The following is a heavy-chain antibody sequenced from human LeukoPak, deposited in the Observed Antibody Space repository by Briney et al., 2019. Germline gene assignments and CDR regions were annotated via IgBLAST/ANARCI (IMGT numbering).Heavy chain of an antibody. CDR1: GFTFSSYA. V-gene: IGHV3-23*01. CDR2: ISGSGGST. D-gene: IGHD1-26*01. Sequence: PGGSLRLSCAASGFTFSSYAMSWVRQAPGKGLEWVSAISGSGGSTYYADSVKGRFTISRDNSKNTLYLQMNSLRAEDTAVYYCAKAAAYSGSYWDAFDIWGQGTMVTVSS. J-gene: IGHJ3*02. CDR3: AKAAAYSGSYWDAFDI.